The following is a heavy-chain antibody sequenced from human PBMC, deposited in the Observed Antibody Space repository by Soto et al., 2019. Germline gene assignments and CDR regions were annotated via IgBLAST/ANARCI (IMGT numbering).Heavy chain of an antibody. CDR1: GYRFTSYW. Sequence: PGESLKISCKGSGYRFTSYWIGWVRQMPGKGLEWMGIIYPGDSDTRYSPSFEGQVTIAADKSINTAYLQWSSLKASDTAMYYCARGPADYETNAYYPGYWGQGTLVTVSS. CDR2: IYPGDSDT. CDR3: ARGPADYETNAYYPGY. V-gene: IGHV5-51*01. J-gene: IGHJ4*02. D-gene: IGHD3-22*01.